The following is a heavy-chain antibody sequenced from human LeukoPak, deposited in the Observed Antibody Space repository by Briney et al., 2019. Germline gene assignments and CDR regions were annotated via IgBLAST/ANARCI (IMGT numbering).Heavy chain of an antibody. CDR1: GGSFSGYY. D-gene: IGHD4-17*01. CDR2: INHSGST. CDR3: ATTTVTIVF. V-gene: IGHV4-34*01. J-gene: IGHJ4*02. Sequence: PSETLSPTCAVYGGSFSGYYWSWIRQPPGKGLEWIGEINHSGSTNYNPSLKSRVTISVDTSKNQFSLKLSSVTAADTAVYYCATTTVTIVFWGQGTLVTVSS.